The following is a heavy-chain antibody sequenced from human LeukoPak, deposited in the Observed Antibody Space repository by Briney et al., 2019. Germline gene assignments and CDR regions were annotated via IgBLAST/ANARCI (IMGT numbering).Heavy chain of an antibody. Sequence: GGSLRLSCAASGFTFSSYSMNWVRQAPGKGLEWVSSISSSSSYIYYADSVKGRFTISRDNAKNSLYLQMNSLRAEDTAVYYCARTPLSVAGKGGLMDYWGQGTLVTVSS. CDR2: ISSSSSYI. CDR1: GFTFSSYS. CDR3: ARTPLSVAGKGGLMDY. J-gene: IGHJ4*02. D-gene: IGHD6-19*01. V-gene: IGHV3-21*01.